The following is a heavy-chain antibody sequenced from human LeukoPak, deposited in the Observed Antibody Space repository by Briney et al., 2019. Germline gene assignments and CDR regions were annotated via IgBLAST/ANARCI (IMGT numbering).Heavy chain of an antibody. Sequence: PSETLSLTCTVSSGSISSYYWSWIRQPPGKGLEWIGYIYYSGSTNYNPSLKSRVTISVDTSKNQFSLKLSSVTAADTAVYYCARTVYYYDSSGYTYYFDYWGQGTLVTVSS. J-gene: IGHJ4*02. V-gene: IGHV4-59*01. CDR2: IYYSGST. CDR3: ARTVYYYDSSGYTYYFDY. CDR1: SGSISSYY. D-gene: IGHD3-22*01.